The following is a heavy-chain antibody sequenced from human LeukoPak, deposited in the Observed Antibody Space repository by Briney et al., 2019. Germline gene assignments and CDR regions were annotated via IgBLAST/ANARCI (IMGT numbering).Heavy chain of an antibody. J-gene: IGHJ4*02. Sequence: GGSLRLSCAVSGFTFSNYDMNWVRQAPGKGPEWVTTISASGLHIYYADSAKGRFTISRDNSKNTLELQMNSLRAEDTAVYYCAKRSRYCSGGSCSYYFDYWGQGTLVTVSS. V-gene: IGHV3-23*01. CDR2: ISASGLHI. CDR1: GFTFSNYD. D-gene: IGHD2-15*01. CDR3: AKRSRYCSGGSCSYYFDY.